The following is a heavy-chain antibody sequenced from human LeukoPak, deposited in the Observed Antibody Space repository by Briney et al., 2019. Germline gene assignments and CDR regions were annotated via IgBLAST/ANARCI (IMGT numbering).Heavy chain of an antibody. CDR3: ARGQSGSGYDFTDY. V-gene: IGHV1-2*02. J-gene: IGHJ4*02. CDR2: INPNSGGT. CDR1: GYTFTGYY. D-gene: IGHD5-12*01. Sequence: ASVKVSCKASGYTFTGYYMHWVRQAPGQGLEWMGWINPNSGGTNYAQKFQGRVTMTRDTSISTAYMELSRLRAEDTAVYYCARGQSGSGYDFTDYWGQGTLVTVSS.